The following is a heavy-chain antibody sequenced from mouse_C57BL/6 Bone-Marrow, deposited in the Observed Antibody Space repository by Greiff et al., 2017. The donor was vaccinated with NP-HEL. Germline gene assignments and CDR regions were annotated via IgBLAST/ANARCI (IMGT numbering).Heavy chain of an antibody. V-gene: IGHV1-26*01. CDR2: INPNNGGT. CDR3: ARSWHNYSYFGY. CDR1: GYTFTDYY. D-gene: IGHD2-12*01. Sequence: VQLQQSGPELVKPGASVKISCKASGYTFTDYYMNWVKQSHGKSLEWIGDINPNNGGTSYNQKFKGKATLTVDKSSSTAYMELRSLTSEDSAVYYCARSWHNYSYFGYWGQGTTLTVSS. J-gene: IGHJ2*01.